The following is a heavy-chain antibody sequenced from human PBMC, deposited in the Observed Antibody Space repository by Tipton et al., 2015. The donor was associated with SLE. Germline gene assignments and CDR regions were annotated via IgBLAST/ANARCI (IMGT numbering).Heavy chain of an antibody. J-gene: IGHJ4*02. CDR2: IYTSGRT. V-gene: IGHV4-61*09. D-gene: IGHD3-10*01. CDR3: ARGVPGTGFDY. Sequence: TLSLTCTVSGGSISSGTDYWGWIRQPAGKGLEWIGHIYTSGRTNYNPPLKSRVTISAATSNNQFSLKLSSVTATDTAVYYCARGVPGTGFDYWGQGTLVTVSS. CDR1: GGSISSGTDY.